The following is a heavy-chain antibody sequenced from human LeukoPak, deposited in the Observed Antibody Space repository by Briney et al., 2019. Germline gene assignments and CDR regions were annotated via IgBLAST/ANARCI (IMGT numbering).Heavy chain of an antibody. CDR2: IYTSGST. V-gene: IGHV4-4*07. Sequence: KPSETLSLTCTVSGGSISSCYWSWIRQPAGKGLEWIGRIYTSGSTNYNPSLKSRVTMSIDTSKNQFSLKLSSVTAADTAVYYCARVVVGQTYYYYYYGMDVWGQGTTVTVSS. CDR3: ARVVVGQTYYYYYYGMDV. D-gene: IGHD2-15*01. CDR1: GGSISSCY. J-gene: IGHJ6*02.